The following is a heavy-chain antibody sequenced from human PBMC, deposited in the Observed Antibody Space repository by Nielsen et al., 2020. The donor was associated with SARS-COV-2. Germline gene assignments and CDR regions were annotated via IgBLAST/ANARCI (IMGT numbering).Heavy chain of an antibody. CDR1: GFTFSSYW. D-gene: IGHD6-19*01. V-gene: IGHV3-7*01. CDR2: IKQDGSEK. J-gene: IGHJ4*02. Sequence: GGSLRLSCAASGFTFSSYWMSWVRQAPGKGLEWVANIKQDGSEKYYVDSAKGRFTISRDNAKNSLYLQMNSLRAEDTAVYYCARDLIAVAGTSVFDYWGQGTLVTVSS. CDR3: ARDLIAVAGTSVFDY.